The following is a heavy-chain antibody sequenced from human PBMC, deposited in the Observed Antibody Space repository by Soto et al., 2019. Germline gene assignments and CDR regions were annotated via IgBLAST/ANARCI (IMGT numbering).Heavy chain of an antibody. CDR1: GFTFSNYW. CDR2: IAQDGYEI. D-gene: IGHD5-18*01. Sequence: GSLRLSCVASGFTFSNYWMNWVRQVPGKGLEWLANIAQDGYEINYVVSVKGRFTISRDNTKKSLYLQMNSLRDEDTAVYYCARDGRGRYGFPGYGMDVWGQGTTVTVSS. CDR3: ARDGRGRYGFPGYGMDV. J-gene: IGHJ6*02. V-gene: IGHV3-7*01.